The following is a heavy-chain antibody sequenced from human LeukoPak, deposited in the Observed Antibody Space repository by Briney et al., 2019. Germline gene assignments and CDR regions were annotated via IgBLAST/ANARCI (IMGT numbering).Heavy chain of an antibody. J-gene: IGHJ4*02. Sequence: SETLSLTCTVSGGSISSSSYYWGWIRQPPGKGLEWIGSIYYSGSTYYNPSLKSRVTISVDTSKNQFSLKLSSVTAADTAVYYCARGRRVYYYDSSGYSGLLYWVQGTLVTVSS. CDR2: IYYSGST. CDR3: ARGRRVYYYDSSGYSGLLY. V-gene: IGHV4-39*07. D-gene: IGHD3-22*01. CDR1: GGSISSSSYY.